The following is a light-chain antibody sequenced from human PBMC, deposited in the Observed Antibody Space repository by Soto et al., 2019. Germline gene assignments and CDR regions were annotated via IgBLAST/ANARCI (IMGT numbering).Light chain of an antibody. V-gene: IGKV1-9*01. CDR2: AAS. CDR3: QQLNSDPGYT. J-gene: IGKJ2*01. CDR1: QGISSY. Sequence: DIQLTQSPSFLSASVGDRVTITCRASQGISSYLAWYQQKPGKAPKLLIYAASTLQSGVPSRFSGSGSWTKFTRTIISLQPEDFAPYYCQQLNSDPGYTFGQGTKLEIK.